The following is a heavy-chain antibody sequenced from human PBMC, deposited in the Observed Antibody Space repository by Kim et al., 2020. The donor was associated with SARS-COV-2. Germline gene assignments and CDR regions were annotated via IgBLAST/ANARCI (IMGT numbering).Heavy chain of an antibody. Sequence: GGSLRLSCAASGFTFSSYSMNWVRQAPGKGLEWVSSISSSSSYIYYADSVKGRFTISRDNAKYSLYRQMNSLRAEDTAVYYCARYSSRDGSSWTSYYYYYGMDVWGQGTTVTVSS. J-gene: IGHJ6*02. D-gene: IGHD6-13*01. CDR3: ARYSSRDGSSWTSYYYYYGMDV. CDR2: ISSSSSYI. V-gene: IGHV3-21*01. CDR1: GFTFSSYS.